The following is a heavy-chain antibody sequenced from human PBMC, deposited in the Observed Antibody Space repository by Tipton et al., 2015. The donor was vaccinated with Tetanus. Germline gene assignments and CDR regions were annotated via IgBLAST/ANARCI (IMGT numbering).Heavy chain of an antibody. CDR2: IYSSGTT. CDR3: ARALKQGANWFDP. V-gene: IGHV4-61*02. Sequence: TLSLTCSVSGGSVNSGTYYWSWIRQPAGRGLEWIGRIYSSGTTNYDPSLRGRVTMSIDTSKNRFSLKLDSVTAADTAIYYCARALKQGANWFDPWGQGTLVTVSS. CDR1: GGSVNSGTYY. D-gene: IGHD3-16*01. J-gene: IGHJ5*02.